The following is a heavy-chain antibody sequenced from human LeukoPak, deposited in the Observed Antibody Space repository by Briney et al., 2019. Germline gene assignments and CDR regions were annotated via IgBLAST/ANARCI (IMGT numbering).Heavy chain of an antibody. Sequence: GGSLRLSCTASGFTFSSYWMSWVRQAPGKGLEWVANIKPDGSEKYYVDSVKGRFTISRDNAKNSLYLQMSSLRVEDTALYFCARHNPLWGYWGQGTLVTVSS. CDR1: GFTFSSYW. CDR3: ARHNPLWGY. D-gene: IGHD1-14*01. V-gene: IGHV3-7*04. J-gene: IGHJ4*02. CDR2: IKPDGSEK.